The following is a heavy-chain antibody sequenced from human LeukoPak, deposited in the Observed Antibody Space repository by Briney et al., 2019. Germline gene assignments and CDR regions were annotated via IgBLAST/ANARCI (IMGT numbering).Heavy chain of an antibody. CDR2: IRYDGSNK. CDR1: GFTFSNYG. Sequence: GGSLRLSCAASGFTFSNYGMHWVRQAPGKGLEWVAFIRYDGSNKYFADSVKGRFTISRDNSKNTLYLQMNSLRAEDTAVYYCTTDSGDYGDYVRKWGQGTLVTVSS. V-gene: IGHV3-30*02. J-gene: IGHJ4*02. D-gene: IGHD4-17*01. CDR3: TTDSGDYGDYVRK.